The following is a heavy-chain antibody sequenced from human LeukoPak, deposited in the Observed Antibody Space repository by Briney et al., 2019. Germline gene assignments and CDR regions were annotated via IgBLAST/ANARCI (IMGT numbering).Heavy chain of an antibody. V-gene: IGHV4-34*01. CDR3: ARGYYDSSGPFDY. CDR2: INHSGST. J-gene: IGHJ4*02. Sequence: SETLSLTCAVYGGSFSGYYWSWIRQPPGKGLEWIGEINHSGSTNYNPSLKSRVTISVDTSKNQFSLKPSSVTAADTAVYYCARGYYDSSGPFDYWGQGTLVTVSS. CDR1: GGSFSGYY. D-gene: IGHD3-22*01.